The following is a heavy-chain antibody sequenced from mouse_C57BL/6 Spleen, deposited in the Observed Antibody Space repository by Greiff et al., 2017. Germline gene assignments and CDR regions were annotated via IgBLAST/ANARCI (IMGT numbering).Heavy chain of an antibody. CDR2: IDPSDSYT. Sequence: QVQLQQPGAELVKPGASVKLSCNASGYTFTSYWMQWVKQRPGQGLEWIGEIDPSDSYTNYNQKFKGKATLTVDTSSSTAYMQLSSLTSADSAVYYCARGNSNFYFDYWGQGTTLTVSS. D-gene: IGHD4-1*01. J-gene: IGHJ2*01. CDR3: ARGNSNFYFDY. CDR1: GYTFTSYW. V-gene: IGHV1-50*01.